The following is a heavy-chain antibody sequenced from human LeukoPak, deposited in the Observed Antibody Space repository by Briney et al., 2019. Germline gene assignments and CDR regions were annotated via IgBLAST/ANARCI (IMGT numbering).Heavy chain of an antibody. D-gene: IGHD6-13*01. Sequence: TGGSLRLSCAASGFTFSRYWMSWVRQAPGKGLEWVANIKEDGSEKYYVDPVKGRFTISRDNAKNTLYLQMNSLRAEDTAVYYCARGYRQQLVNWFDPWGQGTLVTVSS. CDR2: IKEDGSEK. CDR1: GFTFSRYW. CDR3: ARGYRQQLVNWFDP. V-gene: IGHV3-7*02. J-gene: IGHJ5*02.